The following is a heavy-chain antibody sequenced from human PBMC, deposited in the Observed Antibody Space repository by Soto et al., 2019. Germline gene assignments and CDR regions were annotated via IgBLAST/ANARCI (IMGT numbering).Heavy chain of an antibody. CDR2: ISYDGSDK. D-gene: IGHD2-15*01. CDR1: GFTFSSYA. Sequence: GGSLRLSCAASGFTFSSYAMHWVRQAPGKGLEWVAVISYDGSDKYYADSVKGRFTISRDNSKNTLYLQMNSLRAEDTAVYYCARTPVGTSYQFDYWGQGTLVTVS. CDR3: ARTPVGTSYQFDY. V-gene: IGHV3-30-3*01. J-gene: IGHJ4*02.